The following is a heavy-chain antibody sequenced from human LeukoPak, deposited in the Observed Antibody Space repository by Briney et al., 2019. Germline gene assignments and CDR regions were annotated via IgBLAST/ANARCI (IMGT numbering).Heavy chain of an antibody. CDR3: TRDLRATVVTQGYYYGMDV. CDR2: ISSSGSTI. CDR1: GFTFSSYS. Sequence: GGSLRLSCAASGFTFSSYSMNWVRQAPGKGLEWVSSISSSGSTIYYADSVKGRFTISRDNAKNSLYLQMNSLRAEDTAVYYCTRDLRATVVTQGYYYGMDVWGQGTTVTASS. D-gene: IGHD4-23*01. V-gene: IGHV3-48*04. J-gene: IGHJ6*02.